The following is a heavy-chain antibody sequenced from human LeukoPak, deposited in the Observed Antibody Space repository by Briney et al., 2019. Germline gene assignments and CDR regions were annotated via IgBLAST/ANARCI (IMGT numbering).Heavy chain of an antibody. V-gene: IGHV1-69*04. CDR2: IIPILGIA. Sequence: SVTVSFKASGGTFSSYAISWVRQAPGPGLEWMGRIIPILGIANYAQKFQGRVTITADKSTSTAYMELSSLRSEDTAVYYCARGVDYDILTGYFYFDYWGQGTLVTVSS. D-gene: IGHD3-9*01. J-gene: IGHJ4*02. CDR1: GGTFSSYA. CDR3: ARGVDYDILTGYFYFDY.